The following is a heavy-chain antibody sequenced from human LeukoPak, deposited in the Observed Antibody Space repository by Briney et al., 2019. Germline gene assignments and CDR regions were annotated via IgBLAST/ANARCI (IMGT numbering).Heavy chain of an antibody. V-gene: IGHV5-51*01. Sequence: GESLKISCKGSGYSFTSYWIGWVRQMPGKGLEWMGIIYPGDSDTRYSPSFQGQVTTSADKSISTAYLQWSSLKASDTAMYYCARHLLTPGGSYYFDFWGQGTLVTVSS. CDR1: GYSFTSYW. CDR3: ARHLLTPGGSYYFDF. CDR2: IYPGDSDT. D-gene: IGHD1-26*01. J-gene: IGHJ4*02.